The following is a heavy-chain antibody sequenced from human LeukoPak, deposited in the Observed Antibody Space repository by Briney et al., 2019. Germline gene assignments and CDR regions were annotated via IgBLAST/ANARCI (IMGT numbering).Heavy chain of an antibody. CDR3: ARRRFVRGPDVVNPFDY. CDR1: GGSISSTFYY. V-gene: IGHV4-39*01. CDR2: INYSGST. Sequence: NPSETLSLTCTVSGGSISSTFYYWGWIRQPPGKGLEWIGSINYSGSTYYNPSLKSRVTISVDTSKNQFSLKLSSVTAADTAVYYCARRRFVRGPDVVNPFDYWGQGTLVTVSS. D-gene: IGHD2-8*01. J-gene: IGHJ4*02.